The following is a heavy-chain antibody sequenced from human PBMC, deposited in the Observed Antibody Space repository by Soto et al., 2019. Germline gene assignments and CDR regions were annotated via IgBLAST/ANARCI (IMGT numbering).Heavy chain of an antibody. J-gene: IGHJ6*02. CDR3: ARSSHGLDV. CDR1: GYTFTDYY. CDR2: INPNNGDT. Sequence: QVQLVQSGAEVKKPGASVKVSCKASGYTFTDYYMHWVRQAPGQGLEWMGWINPNNGDTNYAQKFQGWVTVTRDTSISTAYMELNSLTSDDRAVYYCARSSHGLDVWGQGTTVTVSS. V-gene: IGHV1-2*04.